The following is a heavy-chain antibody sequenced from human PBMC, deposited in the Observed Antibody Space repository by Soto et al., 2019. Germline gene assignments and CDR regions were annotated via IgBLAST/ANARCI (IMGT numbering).Heavy chain of an antibody. D-gene: IGHD6-13*01. CDR2: IYYSGST. Sequence: PSETLSLTCTVSGGSISSYYWSWIRQPPGKGLEWIGYIYYSGSTNYNPSLKSRVTISVDTSKNQFALKLSSVTAADTAVYYCARDSEVVAAAGYYYYGMDVWGQGTTVTVSS. J-gene: IGHJ6*02. CDR3: ARDSEVVAAAGYYYYGMDV. CDR1: GGSISSYY. V-gene: IGHV4-59*01.